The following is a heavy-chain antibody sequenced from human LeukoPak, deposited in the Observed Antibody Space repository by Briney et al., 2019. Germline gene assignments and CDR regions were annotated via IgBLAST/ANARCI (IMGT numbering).Heavy chain of an antibody. CDR2: IYTSGST. Sequence: SSETLSLTCTVSGGSISSNSYYWTWIRQPAGKGLEWIGRIYTSGSTNYNPSLKSRVSMSVDTSKNQFSLKLSSVTAADTAVYYCAREGLDSSSWVRAYFFDYWGQGTLVTVSS. D-gene: IGHD6-6*01. CDR3: AREGLDSSSWVRAYFFDY. CDR1: GGSISSNSYY. V-gene: IGHV4-61*02. J-gene: IGHJ4*02.